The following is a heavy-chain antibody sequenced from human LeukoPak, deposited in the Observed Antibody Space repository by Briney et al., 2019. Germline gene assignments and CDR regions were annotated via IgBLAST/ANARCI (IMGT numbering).Heavy chain of an antibody. CDR3: ARDYYDSSGYYAWFDP. D-gene: IGHD3-22*01. CDR2: IYDSGTT. CDR1: GGSMQSHY. V-gene: IGHV4-59*11. J-gene: IGHJ5*02. Sequence: SETLSLTCTVSGGSMQSHYWTWIRQPPGKGLEWIGYIYDSGTTTYNPSLKSRVAISINTSKNQFSLKLSSVTAADTAVYYCARDYYDSSGYYAWFDPWGQGTLVTVSS.